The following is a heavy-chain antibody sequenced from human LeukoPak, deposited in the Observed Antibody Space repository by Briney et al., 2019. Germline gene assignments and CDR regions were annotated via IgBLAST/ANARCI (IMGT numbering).Heavy chain of an antibody. J-gene: IGHJ2*01. CDR1: GGSISSSNW. Sequence: SETLSLTCAVSGGSISSSNWWSWVRQPPGKGLEWIGEIYHSGSTNYNPSLKSRVTISVDTSKNQFSLKLSSVTAADTAVYYCARGPPRGYFDLWGRGTLVTVSS. V-gene: IGHV4-4*02. CDR2: IYHSGST. CDR3: ARGPPRGYFDL.